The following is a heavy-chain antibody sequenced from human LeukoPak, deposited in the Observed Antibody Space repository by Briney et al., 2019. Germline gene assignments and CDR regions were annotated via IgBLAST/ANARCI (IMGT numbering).Heavy chain of an antibody. V-gene: IGHV3-7*04. CDR1: GFTFSSYW. J-gene: IGHJ6*03. CDR3: ARVVPYYYYMDV. Sequence: GGSLRLSCAASGFTFSSYWMSWVRQAPGKGLEWVANIQQQGSAKYYVDSVKGRFTISRDNAKNSVYLQMNSLKAEDTAVYYCARVVPYYYYMDVWGKGTTVTVSS. CDR2: IQQQGSAK.